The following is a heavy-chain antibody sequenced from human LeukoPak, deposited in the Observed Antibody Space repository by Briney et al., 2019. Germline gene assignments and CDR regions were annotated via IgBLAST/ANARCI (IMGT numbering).Heavy chain of an antibody. CDR3: ARDSTYYYDSGSSGPHYFDN. D-gene: IGHD3-10*01. V-gene: IGHV3-30*01. Sequence: PGKSLRLSCAASGFTFSNYAMHWVRQAPGKGLEWVSLISSGGTYEYYADSVKGRFTISGDNSKNTLYLQLNSLRAEDTAVYYCARDSTYYYDSGSSGPHYFDNWGQGTLVTVSS. J-gene: IGHJ4*02. CDR2: ISSGGTYE. CDR1: GFTFSNYA.